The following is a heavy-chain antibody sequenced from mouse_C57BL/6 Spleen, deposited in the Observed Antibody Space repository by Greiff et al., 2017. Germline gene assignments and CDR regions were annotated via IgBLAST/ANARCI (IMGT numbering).Heavy chain of an antibody. CDR2: INYDGSST. D-gene: IGHD1-1*01. CDR3: ARHYGSSSRYAMDY. Sequence: EVTLEESEGGLVQPGSSMKLSCTVSGFTFSDYYMAWVRQVPEKGLEWVANINYDGSSTYYLDSLKSRFIISRDNAKNILYLQMSSLKSEDTATYYCARHYGSSSRYAMDYWGQGTSVTVSS. V-gene: IGHV5-16*01. CDR1: GFTFSDYY. J-gene: IGHJ4*01.